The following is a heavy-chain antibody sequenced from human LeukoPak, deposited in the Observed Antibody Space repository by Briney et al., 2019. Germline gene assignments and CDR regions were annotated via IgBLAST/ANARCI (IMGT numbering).Heavy chain of an antibody. J-gene: IGHJ4*02. CDR2: ISGSGGST. D-gene: IGHD1-26*01. CDR3: AKDGRLLTPRPYYFDY. CDR1: GFTFSSYA. V-gene: IGHV3-23*01. Sequence: GGSLRLSCAASGFTFSSYAMSWVRQAPGKGLEWVSAISGSGGSTYYADSVEGRFTISRDNSKNTLYLQMNSLRAEDTAVYYCAKDGRLLTPRPYYFDYWGQGTLVTVSS.